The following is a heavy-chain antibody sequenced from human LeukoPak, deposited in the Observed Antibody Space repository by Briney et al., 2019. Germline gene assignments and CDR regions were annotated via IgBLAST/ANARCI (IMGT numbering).Heavy chain of an antibody. CDR1: GFTFSSYG. D-gene: IGHD3-22*01. CDR2: ISYDGSNK. V-gene: IGHV3-30*18. Sequence: GRSLRLSCAASGFTFSSYGMHWVRQAPGKGLEWVAVISYDGSNKYYADSVKGRFTISRDNSKNTLYLQMNSLRAEDTAVYYCAKETYYYDSSGSALDYWGQGTLVTVSS. CDR3: AKETYYYDSSGSALDY. J-gene: IGHJ4*02.